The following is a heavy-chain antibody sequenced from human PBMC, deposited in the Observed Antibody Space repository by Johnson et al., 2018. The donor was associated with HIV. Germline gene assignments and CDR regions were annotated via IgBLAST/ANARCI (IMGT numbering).Heavy chain of an antibody. Sequence: QVQLVESGGGVVQPGRSLRLSCAASGFTFSSYGMHWVRQAPGKGLEWVAVISYDGNNEYYAHSVKGRFTISRDNAKNTVYRQMNSLRAEDTVVYSCARGDNAAAGDAFDVWGQGTMVTVSS. CDR1: GFTFSSYG. V-gene: IGHV3-33*08. D-gene: IGHD6-13*01. J-gene: IGHJ3*01. CDR2: ISYDGNNE. CDR3: ARGDNAAAGDAFDV.